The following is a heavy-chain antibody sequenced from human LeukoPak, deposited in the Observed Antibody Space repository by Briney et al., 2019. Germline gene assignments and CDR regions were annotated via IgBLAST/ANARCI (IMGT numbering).Heavy chain of an antibody. Sequence: SETLSLTCTVSGGSISSGDYYWSWIRQPPGKGLEWIGYIYYSGSTYYNPFLKSRVTISVDTSKNQFSLKLSSVTAADTAVYYCARVVFPFGVVIITPGTFDYWGQGTLVTVSS. CDR3: ARVVFPFGVVIITPGTFDY. J-gene: IGHJ4*02. D-gene: IGHD3-3*01. CDR2: IYYSGST. V-gene: IGHV4-30-4*08. CDR1: GGSISSGDYY.